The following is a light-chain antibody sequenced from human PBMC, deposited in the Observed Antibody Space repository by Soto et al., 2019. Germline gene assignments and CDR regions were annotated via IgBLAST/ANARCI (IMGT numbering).Light chain of an antibody. CDR3: CSYAGSSFYV. CDR2: EVS. CDR1: SSDVGSYNL. V-gene: IGLV2-23*02. Sequence: QSVLTQPASVSGSPGQSITISCTGTSSDVGSYNLVSWYQQHPGKAPKLMIYEVSKRPSGVSNRFSGSKSGNTASLTISGLQAEDEAYYYCCSYAGSSFYVFGTGTKVTVL. J-gene: IGLJ1*01.